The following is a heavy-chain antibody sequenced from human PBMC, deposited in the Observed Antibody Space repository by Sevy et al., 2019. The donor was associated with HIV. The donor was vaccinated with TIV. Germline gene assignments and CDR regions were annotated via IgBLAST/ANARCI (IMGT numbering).Heavy chain of an antibody. V-gene: IGHV3-23*01. CDR2: ISASGGST. CDR3: AKGRYSSGWSYFDY. CDR1: GFTFAYYA. Sequence: GGSLRLSCAASGFTFAYYAMSWVRQAPGKGLEWVSAISASGGSTYYADSVKGRFTISRDNSKNTLYLQMNSLRAEDTALYYCAKGRYSSGWSYFDYWGQGTLVTVSS. D-gene: IGHD6-19*01. J-gene: IGHJ4*02.